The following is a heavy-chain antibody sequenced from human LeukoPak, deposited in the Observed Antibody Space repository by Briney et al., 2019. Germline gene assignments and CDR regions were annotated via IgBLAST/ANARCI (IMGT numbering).Heavy chain of an antibody. Sequence: SETLSLTCAVYGGSFSGYYWSWIRQPPGKGLEWIGEINRSGSTNYNPSLKSRVTISVDTSKNQFSLKLSSVTAADTAVYYCVTVEMATISDYWGQGTLVTVSS. V-gene: IGHV4-34*01. CDR3: VTVEMATISDY. CDR2: INRSGST. D-gene: IGHD5-24*01. CDR1: GGSFSGYY. J-gene: IGHJ4*02.